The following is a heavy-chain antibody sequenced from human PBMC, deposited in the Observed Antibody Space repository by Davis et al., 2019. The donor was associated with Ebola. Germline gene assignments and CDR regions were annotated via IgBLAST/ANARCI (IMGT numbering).Heavy chain of an antibody. CDR3: AGDRRDSSGWLTFDY. Sequence: PSETLSLTCTVSTGSVSSGSYYWSWIRQSPGKGLEWIGYIHYSGHTNHNPSLKSRVTISLDTSKNQFSLRLNSVTAADTAIYYCAGDRRDSSGWLTFDYWGQGTLVTVSS. CDR1: TGSVSSGSYY. J-gene: IGHJ4*02. CDR2: IHYSGHT. D-gene: IGHD6-19*01. V-gene: IGHV4-61*01.